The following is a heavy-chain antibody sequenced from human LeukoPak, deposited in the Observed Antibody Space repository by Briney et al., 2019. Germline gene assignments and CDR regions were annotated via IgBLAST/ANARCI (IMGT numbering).Heavy chain of an antibody. J-gene: IGHJ4*02. CDR1: GFAFSNFA. CDR3: ASDADWFGCIQYYFDN. V-gene: IGHV3-30*04. D-gene: IGHD3-10*01. CDR2: ISYDGNRQ. Sequence: PGGSLRLSCAASGFAFSNFAMHWVRQAPGKGLEWVALISYDGNRQFYADSVKSRFTISRDNSKNTLFLQMNSVRAEDTAVYICASDADWFGCIQYYFDNWGQGTLVTVSS.